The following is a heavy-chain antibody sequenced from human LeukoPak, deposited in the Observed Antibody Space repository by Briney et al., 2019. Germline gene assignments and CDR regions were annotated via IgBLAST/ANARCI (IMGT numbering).Heavy chain of an antibody. J-gene: IGHJ3*02. V-gene: IGHV3-11*01. CDR3: ARAFLGEDIVVVPAAMRGGAFDI. CDR2: ISGDSDTI. D-gene: IGHD2-2*01. Sequence: GGSLTLSCAASGVTFGDYYMSWIRQAPGKGLEGFSYISGDSDTIYYADSVKGRFTISRDNAKKSLYLQRNSLRAEDTAVYYCARAFLGEDIVVVPAAMRGGAFDIWGQGTMVTVSS. CDR1: GVTFGDYY.